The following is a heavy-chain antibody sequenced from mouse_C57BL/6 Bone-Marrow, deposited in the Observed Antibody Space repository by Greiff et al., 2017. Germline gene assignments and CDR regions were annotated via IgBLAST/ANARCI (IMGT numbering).Heavy chain of an antibody. Sequence: QVQLKQPGAELVKPGASVKLSCKASGYTFTSYWMHWVKQRPGRGLEWIGRIDPNSGGTKYNEKFKSKATLTVDKPSSTAYMQLSSLTSEDSAVYYCARSGNYGSSYEGAMDYWGQGTSVTVSS. CDR2: IDPNSGGT. J-gene: IGHJ4*01. D-gene: IGHD1-1*01. V-gene: IGHV1-72*01. CDR1: GYTFTSYW. CDR3: ARSGNYGSSYEGAMDY.